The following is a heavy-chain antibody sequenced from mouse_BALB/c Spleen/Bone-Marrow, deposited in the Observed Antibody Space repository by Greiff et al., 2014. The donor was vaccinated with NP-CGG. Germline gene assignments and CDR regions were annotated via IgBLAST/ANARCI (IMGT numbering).Heavy chain of an antibody. J-gene: IGHJ3*01. CDR3: AIYYYGSSGFAY. D-gene: IGHD1-1*01. CDR2: IDPANGNT. CDR1: GFNIKDTY. Sequence: VQLQQSXAELVKLGASVKLSCTASGFNIKDTYMHWVKQRPEQGLEWIGRIDPANGNTKYDPKFQGKATITADTSSNTAYLQLSSLTSEDTAVYYCAIYYYGSSGFAYWGQGTLVTVSA. V-gene: IGHV14-3*02.